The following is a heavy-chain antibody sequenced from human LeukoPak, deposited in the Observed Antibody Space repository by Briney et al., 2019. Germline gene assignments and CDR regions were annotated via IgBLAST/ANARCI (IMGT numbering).Heavy chain of an antibody. J-gene: IGHJ6*03. CDR2: IYSGGST. V-gene: IGHV3-53*01. CDR3: ARHLPRYYYYYMDV. CDR1: GFTVSSNY. Sequence: PEGSLRLSCAASGFTVSSNYMSWVRQAPGKGLEWVSVIYSGGSTYHADSVKGRFTISRDNSKNTLYLQMNSLRAEDTAVYYCARHLPRYYYYYMDVWGKGTTVTVSS.